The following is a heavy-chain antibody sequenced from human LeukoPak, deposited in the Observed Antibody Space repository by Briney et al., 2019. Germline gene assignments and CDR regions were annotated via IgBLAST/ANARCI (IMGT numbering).Heavy chain of an antibody. Sequence: SETLSLTCIVSGGSISSTGYYWGSIRQPPGKGLEWIGTIYFSGSTYYNPSLKSRVTIFVDTSKNQFSLKLTSVTAADTAIYYCARQDSSAAYYVDYWGQGTLVTVSS. J-gene: IGHJ4*02. V-gene: IGHV4-39*01. CDR2: IYFSGST. D-gene: IGHD3-22*01. CDR3: ARQDSSAAYYVDY. CDR1: GGSISSTGYY.